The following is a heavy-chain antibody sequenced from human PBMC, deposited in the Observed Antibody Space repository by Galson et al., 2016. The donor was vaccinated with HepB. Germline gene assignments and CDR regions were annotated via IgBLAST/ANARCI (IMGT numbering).Heavy chain of an antibody. CDR3: TRQSDYDSSGYYYVSRHGYFQH. CDR2: IYYSGST. J-gene: IGHJ1*01. CDR1: GGSISSSRYY. V-gene: IGHV4-39*01. D-gene: IGHD3-22*01. Sequence: ETLSLTCNVSGGSISSSRYYWGWIRQPPGKGLEWIGSIYYSGSTYYTPSLKSRVTISVDTSKNQFSLNLSSVTAADTAVYYCTRQSDYDSSGYYYVSRHGYFQHWGQGTLVTVSS.